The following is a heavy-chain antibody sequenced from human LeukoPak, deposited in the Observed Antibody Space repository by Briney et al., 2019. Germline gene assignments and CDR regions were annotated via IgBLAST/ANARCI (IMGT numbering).Heavy chain of an antibody. CDR1: GLPIADFA. J-gene: IGHJ4*02. CDR2: ISGDGVST. Sequence: PRGSLRLSCVASGLPIADFAMHWGRQAPGKGLEWVSLISGDGVSTFYADSVKGRFSISRDNSKNSLYLEMNSLRTEDAAMYYCAEESGKFDYWGQGTLVAVSS. V-gene: IGHV3-43*02. CDR3: AEESGKFDY.